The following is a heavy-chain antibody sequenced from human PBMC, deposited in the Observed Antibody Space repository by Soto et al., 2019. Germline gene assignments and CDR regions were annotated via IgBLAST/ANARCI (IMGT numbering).Heavy chain of an antibody. V-gene: IGHV1-46*01. Sequence: QGLEWMGIINPSGGSTSYAQKFQGRVTMTRDTSTSTVYMELSSLRSEDTAVYYCAKAGFSSSWSPTYFDYWGQGTLVTVSS. CDR2: INPSGGST. D-gene: IGHD6-13*01. J-gene: IGHJ4*02. CDR3: AKAGFSSSWSPTYFDY.